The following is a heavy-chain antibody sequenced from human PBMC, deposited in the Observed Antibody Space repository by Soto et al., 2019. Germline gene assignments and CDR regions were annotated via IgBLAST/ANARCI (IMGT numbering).Heavy chain of an antibody. J-gene: IGHJ4*02. Sequence: QVQLVESGGGVVQPGRSLRLSCAASGFTFSSYGMHWVRQAPGKGLEWVAIISYDGSEKSYAGSVKGRFNISRDNSKNSLYLQMNSLIAEDTAVYYCANGAVTSSLYYFDYWGQGTLVTVSS. D-gene: IGHD4-17*01. CDR1: GFTFSSYG. CDR2: ISYDGSEK. CDR3: ANGAVTSSLYYFDY. V-gene: IGHV3-30*18.